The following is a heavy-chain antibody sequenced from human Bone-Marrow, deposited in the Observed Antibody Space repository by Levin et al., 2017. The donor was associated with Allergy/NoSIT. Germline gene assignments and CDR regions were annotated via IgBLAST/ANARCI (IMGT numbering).Heavy chain of an antibody. J-gene: IGHJ5*02. V-gene: IGHV3-23*01. CDR1: GEFTFSTYG. CDR3: ARANGYYES. Sequence: GGSLRLSCAASGEFTFSTYGMNWVRQTPGKGLEWVVGISGSGDTTYYANSVKGRFTISRDKSKNTVYVQMNSLRAADTAVYYCARANGYYESWGQGTLVTVSA. CDR2: ISGSGDTT. D-gene: IGHD3-3*01.